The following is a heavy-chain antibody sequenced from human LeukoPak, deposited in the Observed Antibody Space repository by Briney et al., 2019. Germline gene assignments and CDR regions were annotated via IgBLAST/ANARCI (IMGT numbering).Heavy chain of an antibody. J-gene: IGHJ6*02. V-gene: IGHV4-4*07. Sequence: SETLSLTCSVSGSSISNYSWSWIRQPAGKGLEWIGRFYKGGSTKYNFSLKSRVTLSVDTSKNLFSLKLSPVAAADTAVYYCARERYDFWSGHDKGMDVWGQGTTVTVSS. CDR2: FYKGGST. CDR3: ARERYDFWSGHDKGMDV. CDR1: GSSISNYS. D-gene: IGHD3-3*01.